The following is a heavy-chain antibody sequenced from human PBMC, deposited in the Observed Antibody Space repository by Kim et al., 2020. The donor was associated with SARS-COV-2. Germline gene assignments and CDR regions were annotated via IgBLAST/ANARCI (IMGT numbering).Heavy chain of an antibody. Sequence: GGSLRLSCAASGFTFSSYGMHWVRQAPGKGLEWVAVIWYDGSNKYYADSEKGRFTISRDNSKNTLYLQMNSLRDEDTAVYYCANDNHHLTGSGLCYWAQGNLVPVS. J-gene: IGHJ1*01. V-gene: IGHV3-33*06. CDR3: ANDNHHLTGSGLCY. CDR1: GFTFSSYG. CDR2: IWYDGSNK. D-gene: IGHD6-19*01.